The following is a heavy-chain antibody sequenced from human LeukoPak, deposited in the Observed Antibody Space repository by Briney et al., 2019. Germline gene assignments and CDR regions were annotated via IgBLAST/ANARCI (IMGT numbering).Heavy chain of an antibody. Sequence: PGGSLRLSCATSGFTFSRYNMNWVRQAPGKGLEWVSSITSSSIYKYYADSMKGRFTISRDNAKHSLYLQMDGLRAEDTAVYYCARDGITMRILEYWGQGTLVTVSS. V-gene: IGHV3-21*01. J-gene: IGHJ4*02. CDR1: GFTFSRYN. D-gene: IGHD3-10*01. CDR2: ITSSSIYK. CDR3: ARDGITMRILEY.